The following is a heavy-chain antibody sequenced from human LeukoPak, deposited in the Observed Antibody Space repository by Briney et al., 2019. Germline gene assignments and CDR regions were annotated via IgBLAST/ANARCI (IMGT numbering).Heavy chain of an antibody. CDR2: ISYDGSNK. CDR3: ARVLDTAMENHYYHYPFDY. Sequence: PGGSLRLSCAASGFTFGSYAMHWVRQAPGKGLEWVAVISYDGSNKYYADSVKGRFTISRDNSKNTLYLQMNSLRAEDTAVYYCARVLDTAMENHYYHYPFDYWGQGTLVTVSS. V-gene: IGHV3-30-3*01. J-gene: IGHJ4*02. D-gene: IGHD5-18*01. CDR1: GFTFGSYA.